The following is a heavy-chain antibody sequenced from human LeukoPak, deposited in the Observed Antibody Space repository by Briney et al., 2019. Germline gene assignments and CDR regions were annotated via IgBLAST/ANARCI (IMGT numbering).Heavy chain of an antibody. J-gene: IGHJ4*02. CDR3: ARGEGLLVY. CDR2: INTNAGNP. Sequence: ASVEVSCKASGYTFTDYSINWVRQAPGQGLEYMGWINTNAGNPTYAQDFTGRFVFSLDTSVTTAYLQISSLKAEDTAMYYCARGEGLLVYWGQGTLVTVSS. D-gene: IGHD1-26*01. V-gene: IGHV7-4-1*02. CDR1: GYTFTDYS.